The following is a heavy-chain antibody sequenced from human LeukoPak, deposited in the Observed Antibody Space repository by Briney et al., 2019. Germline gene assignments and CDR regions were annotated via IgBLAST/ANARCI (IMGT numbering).Heavy chain of an antibody. V-gene: IGHV3-74*01. CDR3: ARDHGSDDAFDI. Sequence: GGSLRLPCAASGFTFSSYWMSWVRQAPGKGLVWVSRINSDGSRTSYADSVKGRFTMSRDNAKNTLYLQMNSLRAEDTAVYYCARDHGSDDAFDIWGQGTMVTVSS. CDR1: GFTFSSYW. CDR2: INSDGSRT. J-gene: IGHJ3*02.